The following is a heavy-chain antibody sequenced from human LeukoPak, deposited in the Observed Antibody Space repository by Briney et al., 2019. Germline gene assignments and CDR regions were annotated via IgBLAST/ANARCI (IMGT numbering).Heavy chain of an antibody. CDR3: AKDHLGRYYYDSSGYYSDI. CDR2: ISSSSSYI. J-gene: IGHJ3*02. V-gene: IGHV3-21*04. D-gene: IGHD3-22*01. Sequence: GGSLRLSCAASGFTFSSYSMNWVRQAPGKGLEWVSSISSSSSYIYYADSVKGRFTISRDNAKNSLYLQMNSLRAEDTAVYYCAKDHLGRYYYDSSGYYSDIWGQGTMVTVSS. CDR1: GFTFSSYS.